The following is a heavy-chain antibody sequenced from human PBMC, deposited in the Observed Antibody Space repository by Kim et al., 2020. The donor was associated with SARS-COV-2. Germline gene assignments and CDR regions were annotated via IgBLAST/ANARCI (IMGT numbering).Heavy chain of an antibody. J-gene: IGHJ4*02. Sequence: GGSLRLSCAASGFIFRSYWMSWVRQAPGKGLEWVANIKQDGSEQYYVDSVKGRFTISRDNAKNSVDLQMNSLRAEDAAVYYCARLDGSGYHSDRTGPDYWGQGTLVTVSS. CDR2: IKQDGSEQ. D-gene: IGHD3-22*01. CDR1: GFIFRSYW. CDR3: ARLDGSGYHSDRTGPDY. V-gene: IGHV3-7*01.